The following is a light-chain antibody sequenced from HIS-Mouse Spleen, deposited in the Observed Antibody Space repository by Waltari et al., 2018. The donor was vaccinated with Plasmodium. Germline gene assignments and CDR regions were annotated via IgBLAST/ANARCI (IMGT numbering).Light chain of an antibody. CDR1: NIGRKS. Sequence: SYVLTQPPSVSVAPGKTARITCGGNNIGRKSGHWYQQKPGPAPVLVVYDDSDRPSGIPERFSGSNSGNTATLTISRVEAGDEADYYCQVWDSSSDHVVFGGGTKLTVL. CDR2: DDS. J-gene: IGLJ2*01. V-gene: IGLV3-21*03. CDR3: QVWDSSSDHVV.